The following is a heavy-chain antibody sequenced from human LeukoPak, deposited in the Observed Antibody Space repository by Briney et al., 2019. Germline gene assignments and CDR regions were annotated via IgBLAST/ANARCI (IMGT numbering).Heavy chain of an antibody. CDR1: GFTFSRCA. V-gene: IGHV3-23*01. Sequence: GGSLRLSCGASGFTFSRCAMSWVRQAPGKGLEWVSGISDSGDRTYYADSVKGRLTISRDNSKNTLYLQMNSLRADDTALYYCAKYGRRDGADDPFDYWGQGALVTVSS. D-gene: IGHD1-26*01. J-gene: IGHJ4*02. CDR2: ISDSGDRT. CDR3: AKYGRRDGADDPFDY.